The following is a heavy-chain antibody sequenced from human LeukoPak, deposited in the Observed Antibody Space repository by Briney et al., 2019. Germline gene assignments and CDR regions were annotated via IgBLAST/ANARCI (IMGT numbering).Heavy chain of an antibody. CDR2: INHSGNT. CDR3: ARGGFYCGGDCYVDY. V-gene: IGHV4-34*01. J-gene: IGHJ4*02. Sequence: SETLSLTCAVYGGSFSVYYWSWIRQPPGKGLEWIGEINHSGNTNYNPSLKSRVTISVDTSKNQFSPKLSSVTAADTAVYYCARGGFYCGGDCYVDYWGQGTLVTVSS. CDR1: GGSFSVYY. D-gene: IGHD2-21*02.